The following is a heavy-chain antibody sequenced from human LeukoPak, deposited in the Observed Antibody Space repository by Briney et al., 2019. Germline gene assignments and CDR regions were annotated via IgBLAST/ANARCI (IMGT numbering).Heavy chain of an antibody. CDR1: GGTFSSYA. J-gene: IGHJ4*02. CDR2: IIPIFGIA. CDR3: AGEVYGDHGFDY. Sequence: SVKVSCKASGGTFSSYAISWVRQAPGQGLEWMGRIIPIFGIANYAQKFQGRVTITADKSTSTAYMELSSLRSEDTAVYYCAGEVYGDHGFDYWGQGTLVTVSS. V-gene: IGHV1-69*04. D-gene: IGHD4-17*01.